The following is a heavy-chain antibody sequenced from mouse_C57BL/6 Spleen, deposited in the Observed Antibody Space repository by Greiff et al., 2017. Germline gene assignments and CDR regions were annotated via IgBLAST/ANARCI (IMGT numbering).Heavy chain of an antibody. Sequence: VQLQQSGPELVKPGASVKISCKASGYTFTDYYMNWVKQSHGKSLEWIGDINPNNGGTSYNQKFKGKATLTVDKSSSTAYMELRSLTSEDSAVYYCARTHHGRGFAYWGQGTLVTVSA. CDR1: GYTFTDYY. CDR3: ARTHHGRGFAY. D-gene: IGHD1-1*02. CDR2: INPNNGGT. V-gene: IGHV1-26*01. J-gene: IGHJ3*01.